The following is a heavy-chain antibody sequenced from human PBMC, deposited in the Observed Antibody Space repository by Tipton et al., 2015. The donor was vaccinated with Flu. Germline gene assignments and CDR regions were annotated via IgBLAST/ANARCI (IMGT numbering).Heavy chain of an antibody. CDR3: ARLVGGTGYFDL. V-gene: IGHV4-59*08. CDR1: GDSMSSYY. CDR2: IYYSGST. J-gene: IGHJ2*01. D-gene: IGHD1-26*01. Sequence: PSLTCTVSGDSMSSYYWSWIRQPPGKGLEWIGYIYYSGSTNYNPSLKSRVTISVDTSKKQFSLKLSSVTAADTAVYYCARLVGGTGYFDLWGRGTLVTVSS.